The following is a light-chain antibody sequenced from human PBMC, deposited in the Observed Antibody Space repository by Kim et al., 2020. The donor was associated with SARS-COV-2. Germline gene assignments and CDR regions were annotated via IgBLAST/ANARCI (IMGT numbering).Light chain of an antibody. J-gene: IGKJ5*01. CDR3: MQALQTPFT. CDR2: LGS. CDR1: QSLLQSNGYR. Sequence: DIVMTQSPLSLPVTPGEPASISCRSSQSLLQSNGYRLDWYLQKPGQSPQLLIYLGSNRASGVPDRFSGSGSGTDFTLKISRVEAEDVGLYYCMQALQTPFTFGQGTRLEIK. V-gene: IGKV2-28*01.